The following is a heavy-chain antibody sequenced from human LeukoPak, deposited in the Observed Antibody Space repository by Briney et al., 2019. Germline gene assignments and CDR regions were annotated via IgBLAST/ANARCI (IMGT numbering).Heavy chain of an antibody. Sequence: ASVKVSCKASGYTFTRSYLHWVRQAPGQGLDWMGWINPNSGGTNYAQKFQGRVTMTRDTSISTAYMELSRLTSDDTAVYYCATQSYHEGPWGQGTLVTVSS. CDR3: ATQSYHEGP. CDR1: GYTFTRSY. CDR2: INPNSGGT. D-gene: IGHD2-2*01. V-gene: IGHV1-2*02. J-gene: IGHJ5*02.